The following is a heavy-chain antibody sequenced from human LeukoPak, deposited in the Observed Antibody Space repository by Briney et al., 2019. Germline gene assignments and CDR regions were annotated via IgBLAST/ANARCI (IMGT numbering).Heavy chain of an antibody. CDR1: GGSIGTYY. CDR2: IYVTGST. Sequence: KTSETLSLTCIVSGGSIGTYYWSWIRQSPGKGLEWIGYIYVTGSTRYNPYLQSRVTISVDTSRNQFFLKMSSVTAADTAVYYCARHIGGGIEDMDVWSTGTKVTVSS. J-gene: IGHJ6*03. D-gene: IGHD3-16*02. V-gene: IGHV4-59*08. CDR3: ARHIGGGIEDMDV.